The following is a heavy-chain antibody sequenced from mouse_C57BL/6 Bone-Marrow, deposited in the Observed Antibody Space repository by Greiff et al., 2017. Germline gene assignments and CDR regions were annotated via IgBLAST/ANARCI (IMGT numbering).Heavy chain of an antibody. CDR3: ARQGTTDAMDY. CDR2: ISSGSSTI. D-gene: IGHD1-1*01. J-gene: IGHJ4*01. Sequence: EVHLVESGGGLVKPGGSLKLSCAASGFTFSDYGMHWVRQAPEKGLEWVAYISSGSSTIYYADTVKGRFTISRDNAKNTLFLQMTSLRSEDTAMYYCARQGTTDAMDYWGQGTSVTVSS. V-gene: IGHV5-17*01. CDR1: GFTFSDYG.